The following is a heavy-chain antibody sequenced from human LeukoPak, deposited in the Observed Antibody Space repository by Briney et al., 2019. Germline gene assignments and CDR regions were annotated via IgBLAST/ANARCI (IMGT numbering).Heavy chain of an antibody. D-gene: IGHD1-26*01. Sequence: GASVKVSCKASGYTFTSSDITWVRQATGQGLEWMGWMNPNSANTGYAQKFQGRVTMTRNTAISTAFMELSSLRSEDTAVYYCARGGATDGILWYGMDVWGQGTTVTVSS. CDR3: ARGGATDGILWYGMDV. J-gene: IGHJ6*02. V-gene: IGHV1-8*01. CDR2: MNPNSANT. CDR1: GYTFTSSD.